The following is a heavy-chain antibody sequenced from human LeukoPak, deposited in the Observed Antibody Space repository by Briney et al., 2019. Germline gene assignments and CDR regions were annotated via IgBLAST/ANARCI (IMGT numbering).Heavy chain of an antibody. V-gene: IGHV6-1*01. Sequence: SQTLSLTCVISGDRVSSVAWNWIRQSPSRGLEWLGRTYYNSKWNYDYGVSVRGRITINPDTSQNQFSLHLTSVTPEDTAVYYCARMSGYWHFDPWGRGTLVTDAS. CDR2: TYYNSKWNY. CDR3: ARMSGYWHFDP. D-gene: IGHD1-14*01. J-gene: IGHJ2*01. CDR1: GDRVSSVA.